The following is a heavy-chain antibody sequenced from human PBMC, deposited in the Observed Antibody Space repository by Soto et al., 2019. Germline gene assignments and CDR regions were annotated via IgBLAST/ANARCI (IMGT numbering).Heavy chain of an antibody. Sequence: PGGSLRLSCAASGFTFSNAWMSSVRQAPGKGLEWVGRIKSKTDGGTTDYAAPVKGRFTISRDDSKNTLYLQMNSLKTEDTAVYYCTTGVEYSSSAVGMDVWGQGTTVTVSS. D-gene: IGHD6-6*01. J-gene: IGHJ6*02. V-gene: IGHV3-15*01. CDR2: IKSKTDGGTT. CDR3: TTGVEYSSSAVGMDV. CDR1: GFTFSNAW.